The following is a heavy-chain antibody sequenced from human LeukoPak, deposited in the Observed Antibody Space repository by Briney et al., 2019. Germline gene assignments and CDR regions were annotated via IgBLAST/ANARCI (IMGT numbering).Heavy chain of an antibody. Sequence: AGGSLRLSCAASGFTFSSYGMHWVRQAPGKGLEWVAFIRYDGSNKYYADSVKGRFTISRDNSKNTLYLQMNSLRAEDTAVYYCARGVTYYYDSSGYYFDYWGQGTLVTVSS. CDR3: ARGVTYYYDSSGYYFDY. V-gene: IGHV3-30*02. CDR2: IRYDGSNK. D-gene: IGHD3-22*01. J-gene: IGHJ4*02. CDR1: GFTFSSYG.